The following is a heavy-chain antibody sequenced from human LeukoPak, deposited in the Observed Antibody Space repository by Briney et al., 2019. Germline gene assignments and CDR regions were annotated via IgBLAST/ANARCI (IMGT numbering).Heavy chain of an antibody. Sequence: EASVKVSCKASGYTFTSYGIGWVRQAPGQGLEWMGWISAYNGNTNYAQKLQGRVTMTTDTSTSTAYMELRSLRSDDTAVYYCARVGAARPGYYYYYYMDVWGKGTTVTVSS. CDR1: GYTFTSYG. CDR2: ISAYNGNT. D-gene: IGHD6-6*01. J-gene: IGHJ6*03. V-gene: IGHV1-18*01. CDR3: ARVGAARPGYYYYYYMDV.